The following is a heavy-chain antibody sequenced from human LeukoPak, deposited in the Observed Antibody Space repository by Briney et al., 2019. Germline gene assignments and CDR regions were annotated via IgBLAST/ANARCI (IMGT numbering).Heavy chain of an antibody. CDR2: ISSSSSYI. CDR3: ARSSQLVDFDY. CDR1: GFTFSSYG. D-gene: IGHD3-10*01. V-gene: IGHV3-21*01. Sequence: GGSLRLSCAASGFTFSSYGMSWVRQAPGKGLEWVSSISSSSSYIYYADSVKGRFTISRDNAKNSLYLQMNSLRAEDTAVYYCARSSQLVDFDYWGQGTLVTVSS. J-gene: IGHJ4*02.